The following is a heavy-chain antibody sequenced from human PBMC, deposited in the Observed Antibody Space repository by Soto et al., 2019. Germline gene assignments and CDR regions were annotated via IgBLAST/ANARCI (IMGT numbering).Heavy chain of an antibody. V-gene: IGHV6-1*01. J-gene: IGHJ6*03. Sequence: SQTLSLTCAISGDGVSNNSAAWNWIRPSPSRGLEWLGRTYYRSKWYNDYAVSVKSRITINPDTSKNQFSLQLNSVTPDDTAVYYSARHLSGSDYYYIDVWGKGTTVTVSS. CDR2: TYYRSKWYN. CDR1: GDGVSNNSAA. CDR3: ARHLSGSDYYYIDV. D-gene: IGHD3-10*01.